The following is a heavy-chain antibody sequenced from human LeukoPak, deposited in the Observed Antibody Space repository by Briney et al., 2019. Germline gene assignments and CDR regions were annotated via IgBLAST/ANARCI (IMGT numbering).Heavy chain of an antibody. J-gene: IGHJ4*02. D-gene: IGHD6-13*01. CDR1: GFTFSSYA. Sequence: GGSLRLSCAASGFTFSSYAMHWVRQAPGKGLEWVAVISYDGSNKYYADSVKGRFTISRDNSKNTLYLQMNSLRAEDTAVYYCARSDSSSWYSLDYWGQGTLVTVSS. CDR2: ISYDGSNK. V-gene: IGHV3-30-3*01. CDR3: ARSDSSSWYSLDY.